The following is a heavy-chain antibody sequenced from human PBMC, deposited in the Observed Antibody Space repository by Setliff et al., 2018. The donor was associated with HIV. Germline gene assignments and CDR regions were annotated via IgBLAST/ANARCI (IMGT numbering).Heavy chain of an antibody. V-gene: IGHV5-51*01. CDR3: ARVPTAGLPVRGKYFFDY. CDR2: IYGDGSDP. Sequence: GESLKISCKGFGYKFTDYWVGWVRQMPGEGLEWMGVIYGDGSDPRYSPSFQGQVTISADESISTAYLQWSGLRASDTAMYYCARVPTAGLPVRGKYFFDYWGQGTLVTVSS. CDR1: GYKFTDYW. D-gene: IGHD5-12*01. J-gene: IGHJ4*02.